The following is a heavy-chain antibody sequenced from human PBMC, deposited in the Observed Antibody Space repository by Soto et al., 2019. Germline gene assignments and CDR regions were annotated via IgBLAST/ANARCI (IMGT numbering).Heavy chain of an antibody. D-gene: IGHD6-13*01. CDR1: GFTFSNYW. V-gene: IGHV3-74*03. CDR2: IDGDGSST. Sequence: GGSLRLSCVASGFTFSNYWMHWVRQAPGKGLVWVSRIDGDGSSTTYADSVKGRFSISRDNAKNTLYLQMKGLRVEDSAVYYCAIAAALNYGMDVWGQGTTVTVSS. J-gene: IGHJ6*02. CDR3: AIAAALNYGMDV.